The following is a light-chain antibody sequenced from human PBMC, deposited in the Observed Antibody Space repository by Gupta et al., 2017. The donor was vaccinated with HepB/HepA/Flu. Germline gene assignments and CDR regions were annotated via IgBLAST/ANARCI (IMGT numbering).Light chain of an antibody. J-gene: IGLJ2*01. CDR3: AACEDSLSGVV. Sequence: QSVLPQPPSAFGTPGPRATLSCSGSSSNIGSNYVYWYQQLPGAAPKLLIYRINQRPSGVPDRFSGSRSGTAASLAISGLRSKEKADYYCAACEDSLSGVVCGGGTELTVL. CDR1: SSNIGSNY. CDR2: RIN. V-gene: IGLV1-47*01.